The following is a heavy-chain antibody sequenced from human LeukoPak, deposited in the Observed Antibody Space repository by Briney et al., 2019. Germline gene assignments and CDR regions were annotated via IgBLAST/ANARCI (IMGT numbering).Heavy chain of an antibody. D-gene: IGHD4/OR15-4a*01. Sequence: GASVKVSCKASGYTFTVHYLHWLRQAPGQGLEWMGWIKPDSGATNFAHNFQGRVTMTSGTSINTAYMELSSLTSDDTAVYYCARDHDYGPDYWGQGTLVTVSA. J-gene: IGHJ4*02. V-gene: IGHV1-2*02. CDR1: GYTFTVHY. CDR3: ARDHDYGPDY. CDR2: IKPDSGAT.